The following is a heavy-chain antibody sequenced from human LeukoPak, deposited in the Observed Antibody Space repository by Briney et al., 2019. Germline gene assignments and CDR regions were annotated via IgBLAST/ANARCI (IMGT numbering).Heavy chain of an antibody. J-gene: IGHJ6*04. CDR3: ARAVGLLWFGELLNYVMDV. D-gene: IGHD3-10*01. CDR1: GGSISSGGYA. CDR2: IYHTRST. V-gene: IGHV4-30-2*01. Sequence: SSETLSLTCAVYGGSISSGGYAWSWIRRPRGNGLERLGYIYHTRSTYYNPCLKSRVTISVDRSKNQFSMKLSSVTAADTAVYYCARAVGLLWFGELLNYVMDVWGKGTTVTVSS.